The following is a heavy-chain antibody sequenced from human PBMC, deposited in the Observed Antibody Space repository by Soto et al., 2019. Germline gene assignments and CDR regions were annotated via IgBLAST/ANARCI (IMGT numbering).Heavy chain of an antibody. Sequence: PSETLSLTCTVSVGSASSGRYYWSWIRQPPGKGLEWIGYIYYSGSTNYNPSLKSRVTISVDTSKNQFSLKLSSVTAADTAVYYCARGYDFWSGYYDSPYYYGMDVWGQGTTVT. CDR2: IYYSGST. D-gene: IGHD3-3*01. J-gene: IGHJ6*02. CDR1: VGSASSGRYY. CDR3: ARGYDFWSGYYDSPYYYGMDV. V-gene: IGHV4-61*01.